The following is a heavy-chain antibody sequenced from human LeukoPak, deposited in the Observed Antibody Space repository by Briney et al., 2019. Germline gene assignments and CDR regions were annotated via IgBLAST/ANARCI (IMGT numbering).Heavy chain of an antibody. V-gene: IGHV1-2*06. J-gene: IGHJ4*02. CDR2: INPNSGGT. CDR3: ARERGYSYGRGEFDY. D-gene: IGHD5-18*01. Sequence: GASVKVSCKASGYTFIGYYMHWVRQAPGQGLEWMGRINPNSGGTNYAQKFQGRVTMTGDTSISTAYMELSRLRSDDTAVYYCARERGYSYGRGEFDYWGQGTLVTVSS. CDR1: GYTFIGYY.